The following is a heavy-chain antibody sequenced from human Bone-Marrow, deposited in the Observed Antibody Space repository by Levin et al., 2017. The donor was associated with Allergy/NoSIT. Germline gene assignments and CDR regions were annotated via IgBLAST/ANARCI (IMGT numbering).Heavy chain of an antibody. J-gene: IGHJ6*02. CDR1: GFISSRHG. V-gene: IGHV3-23*01. CDR3: AKGVILYFYYGLDV. D-gene: IGHD2-21*01. CDR2: ITASGYGS. Sequence: GGSLRLSCAASGFISSRHGMTWVRQAPGKGLEWVSGITASGYGSSYADSVKGRFTISRDNVKNTVYLRMNSLRVEDTAVYYCAKGVILYFYYGLDVWGQGTTVTVSS.